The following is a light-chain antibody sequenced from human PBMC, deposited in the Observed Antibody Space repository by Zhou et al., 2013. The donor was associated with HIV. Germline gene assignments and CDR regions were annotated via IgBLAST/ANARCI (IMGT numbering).Light chain of an antibody. CDR3: HLYGSSSALS. J-gene: IGKJ4*01. Sequence: EIALTQSPDTLSLSPGERVVLSCRASETGRYNSLAWYQQKSGQAPRLLIYGAPSRATGIPDRFSGSGFGADFALTIDRLEPEDSAIYFCHLYGSSSALSFGGGTRVEI. V-gene: IGKV3-20*01. CDR1: ETGRYNS. CDR2: GAP.